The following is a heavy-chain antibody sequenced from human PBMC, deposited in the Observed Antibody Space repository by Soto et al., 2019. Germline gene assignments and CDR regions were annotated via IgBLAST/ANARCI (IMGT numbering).Heavy chain of an antibody. J-gene: IGHJ4*02. CDR3: ATGRSDSGWYEEHF. V-gene: IGHV4-39*01. D-gene: IGHD6-19*01. CDR2: MHSSGTT. Sequence: SETLSLTCTVSGNSISSYSYYWGWIRQAPGKVLEWIGTMHSSGTTSYNPSLQSRVTITIDTSKNQLFLALSSVTAADTAIYYCATGRSDSGWYEEHFWGRGTLVTVSS. CDR1: GNSISSYSYY.